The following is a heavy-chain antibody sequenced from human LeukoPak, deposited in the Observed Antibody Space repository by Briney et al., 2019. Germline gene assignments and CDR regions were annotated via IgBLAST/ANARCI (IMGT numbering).Heavy chain of an antibody. D-gene: IGHD1-20*01. V-gene: IGHV4-38-2*02. CDR3: ARVRYNWNRDFDY. CDR1: GYSISSGSC. J-gene: IGHJ4*02. Sequence: SETLSLTCTVSGYSISSGSCWGWIRQPPGEGLDWIGSIYHSGSTFYNPSLKSRVTISVDTSKNQFSLKLSSVTAADTAVYYCARVRYNWNRDFDYWGQGTLVTVSS. CDR2: IYHSGST.